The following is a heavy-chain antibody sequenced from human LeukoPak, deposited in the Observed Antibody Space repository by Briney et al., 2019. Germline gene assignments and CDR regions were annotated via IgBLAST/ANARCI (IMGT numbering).Heavy chain of an antibody. CDR2: IRYDASSK. D-gene: IGHD1-26*01. V-gene: IGHV3-30*02. CDR3: ARGWGIVYYYYMDV. J-gene: IGHJ6*03. CDR1: GFTFSTYD. Sequence: GGSLRLSCAASGFTFSTYDMHWVRQAPGKGLEWVAFIRYDASSKYYADFVRGRFTISRDNSKNTLYLQMNSLRPEDTAVYYCARGWGIVYYYYMDVWGKGTTVTISS.